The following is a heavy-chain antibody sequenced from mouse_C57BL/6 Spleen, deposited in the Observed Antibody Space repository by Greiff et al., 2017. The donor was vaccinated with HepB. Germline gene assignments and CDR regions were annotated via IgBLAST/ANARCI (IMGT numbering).Heavy chain of an antibody. D-gene: IGHD2-1*01. J-gene: IGHJ2*01. CDR3: STEDGNSFGY. CDR1: GFNIKDDY. Sequence: VQLQQSGAELVRPGASVKLSCTASGFNIKDDYMHWVKQRPEQGLEWIGWIDPENGDTEYASKFQGKATITADTSSNTAYLQLSSLTSEDTAVYYCSTEDGNSFGYWGQGTTLTVSS. V-gene: IGHV14-4*01. CDR2: IDPENGDT.